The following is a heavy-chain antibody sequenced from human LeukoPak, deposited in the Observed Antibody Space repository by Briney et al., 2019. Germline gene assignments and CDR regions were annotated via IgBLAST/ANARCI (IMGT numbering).Heavy chain of an antibody. Sequence: GGSLRLSCAASGFTFSSYGMSWVRQAPGKGLEWVSAISGSGGSTYYADSVKGRFTISRDNSKNTLYLQMNSLRAEDTAVYYCAKDMRYYYDSSGYSIDYWGQGTLVTVSS. CDR2: ISGSGGST. CDR1: GFTFSSYG. J-gene: IGHJ4*02. V-gene: IGHV3-23*01. CDR3: AKDMRYYYDSSGYSIDY. D-gene: IGHD3-22*01.